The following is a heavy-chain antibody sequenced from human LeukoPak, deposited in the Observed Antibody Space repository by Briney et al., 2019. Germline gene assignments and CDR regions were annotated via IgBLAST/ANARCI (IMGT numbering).Heavy chain of an antibody. CDR3: ARDRAGDYADY. V-gene: IGHV3-66*02. J-gene: IGHJ4*02. CDR2: IYSGGST. D-gene: IGHD3-10*01. Sequence: PGGSLRLSCAASGFTVSSNYMSWVRQAPGKGLEWVSVIYSGGSTYYADSVKGRFTISRDNSKNTLYLQMNSLRAEDTAVYYCARDRAGDYADYWGQGTLVTVSS. CDR1: GFTVSSNY.